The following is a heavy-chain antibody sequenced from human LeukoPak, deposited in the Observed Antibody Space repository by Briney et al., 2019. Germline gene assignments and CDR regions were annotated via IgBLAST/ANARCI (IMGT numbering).Heavy chain of an antibody. CDR2: ISAYNGNT. CDR1: GYTFTGYY. D-gene: IGHD6-13*01. V-gene: IGHV1-18*04. Sequence: ASVKVSCKASGYTFTGYYMHWVRQAPGQGLEWMGWISAYNGNTNYAQKLQGRVTMTTDTSTSTAYMELRSLRSDDTAVYYCARDRRAAALDLWGQGTLVTVSS. J-gene: IGHJ4*02. CDR3: ARDRRAAALDL.